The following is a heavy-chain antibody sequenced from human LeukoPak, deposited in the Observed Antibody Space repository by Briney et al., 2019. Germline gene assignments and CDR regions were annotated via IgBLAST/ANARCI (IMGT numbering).Heavy chain of an antibody. V-gene: IGHV3-23*01. Sequence: PGGSLRLSCAASGFTFSSYAMSWVRQAPGKGLEWVSAISGSGGSTYYADSVKGRFTISRDDSKNTLYLQMNSLRAEDTAVYYCAKDGYSSSWYYFDYWGQGTLVTVSS. CDR3: AKDGYSSSWYYFDY. CDR2: ISGSGGST. J-gene: IGHJ4*02. CDR1: GFTFSSYA. D-gene: IGHD6-13*01.